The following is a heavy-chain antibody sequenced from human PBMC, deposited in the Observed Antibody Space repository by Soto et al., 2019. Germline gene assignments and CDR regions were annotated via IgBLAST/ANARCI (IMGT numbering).Heavy chain of an antibody. J-gene: IGHJ4*02. Sequence: GGSLRLSCAASGFSFISYEMNWVRQAPGKGLEWVSYISSSGSTIYYADSVKGRFTISRDNARKSLYLQLNSLRAEDTAVYYCASRSLLDYWGQGTLVTVS. V-gene: IGHV3-48*03. CDR1: GFSFISYE. CDR3: ASRSLLDY. D-gene: IGHD3-10*01. CDR2: ISSSGSTI.